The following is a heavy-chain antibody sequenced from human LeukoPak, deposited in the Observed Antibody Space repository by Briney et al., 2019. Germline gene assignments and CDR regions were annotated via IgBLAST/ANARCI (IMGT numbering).Heavy chain of an antibody. Sequence: SETLSLTCTVSGGSISSSSYYWGWIRQPPGKGLGWIGSIYYSGSTYYNPSLKSRVTISVDTSKNQFSLKLSSVTAADTAVYYCALLRGSGWYLFDYWGQGTLVTVSS. J-gene: IGHJ4*02. V-gene: IGHV4-39*07. D-gene: IGHD6-19*01. CDR3: ALLRGSGWYLFDY. CDR1: GGSISSSSYY. CDR2: IYYSGST.